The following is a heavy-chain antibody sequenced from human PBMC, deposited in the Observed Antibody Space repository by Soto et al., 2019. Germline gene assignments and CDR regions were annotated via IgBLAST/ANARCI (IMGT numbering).Heavy chain of an antibody. D-gene: IGHD4-4*01. CDR3: ARSDGNSARFDY. CDR1: GYTFTGYY. Sequence: GASVKVSCKASGYTFTGYYMHWVRQAPGQGLEWMGWINPNSGGTNYAQKFQGRVTMTRDTSTSTAYMELSRLRSDDTAVYYCARSDGNSARFDYWGQGTLVTVSS. J-gene: IGHJ4*02. CDR2: INPNSGGT. V-gene: IGHV1-2*02.